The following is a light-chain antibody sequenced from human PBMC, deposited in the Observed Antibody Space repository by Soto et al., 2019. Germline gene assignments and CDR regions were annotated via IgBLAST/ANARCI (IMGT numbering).Light chain of an antibody. CDR1: QTISDS. J-gene: IGKJ1*01. CDR2: DVS. V-gene: IGKV1-5*01. CDR3: QQYHGYSRT. Sequence: DIQMTQSPSALSASVGDRVTITCRASQTISDSLAWYQRKPGKAPDLLISDVSNLERGVASRFSGSGSGTEFTLTISSMQPDDFATYYCQQYHGYSRTFGQGTKVDIK.